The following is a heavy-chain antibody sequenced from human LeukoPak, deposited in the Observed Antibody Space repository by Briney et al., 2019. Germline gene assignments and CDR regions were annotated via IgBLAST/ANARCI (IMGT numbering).Heavy chain of an antibody. CDR2: IYTSGST. V-gene: IGHV4-4*07. Sequence: SETLSLTCTVSGGSISSYYWSWIRQPAGEGLEWVGRIYTSGSTNYNPSLKSRVTLSVDTSKNQFSLKLSAVTAADTAVYYCAREPVPPLRWGSWYFDLWGRGTLVTVSS. CDR1: GGSISSYY. J-gene: IGHJ2*01. CDR3: AREPVPPLRWGSWYFDL. D-gene: IGHD2-2*01.